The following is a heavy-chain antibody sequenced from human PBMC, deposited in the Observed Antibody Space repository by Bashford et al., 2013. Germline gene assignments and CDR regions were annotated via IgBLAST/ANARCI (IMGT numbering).Heavy chain of an antibody. CDR3: ARGGIHYYDSSGHFDY. J-gene: IGHJ4*02. V-gene: IGHV1-2*02. Sequence: ASVKVSCKASGYTFTGYYMHWVRQAPGQGLECLGWINPYSGGTNYAQKFQGRVTMTRDTSISTAYMELNDLRSDDTAVYYCARGGIHYYDSSGHFDYWGQGTLVTVSS. CDR2: INPYSGGT. CDR1: GYTFTGYY. D-gene: IGHD3-22*01.